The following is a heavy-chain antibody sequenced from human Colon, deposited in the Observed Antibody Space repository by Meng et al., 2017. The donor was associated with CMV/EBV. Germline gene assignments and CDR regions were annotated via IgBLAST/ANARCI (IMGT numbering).Heavy chain of an antibody. CDR1: GFTFSSYA. J-gene: IGHJ5*02. D-gene: IGHD6-19*01. CDR2: ISYDGSNK. CDR3: ARDHQQWLVRTSWFDP. V-gene: IGHV3-30*04. Sequence: GESLKISCAASGFTFSSYAMHWVRQAPGKGLEWVAVISYDGSNKYYADSVKGRFTISRDNSKNTLYLQMNSLRAEDTAVYYCARDHQQWLVRTSWFDPWGQGTLVTVSS.